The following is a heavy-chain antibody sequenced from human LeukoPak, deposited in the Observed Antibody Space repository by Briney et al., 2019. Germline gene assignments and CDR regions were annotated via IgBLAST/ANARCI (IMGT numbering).Heavy chain of an antibody. Sequence: SETLSLTCTVSGGSISSYYWSWIRQPAGKGLEWIGRIYTSGSTNYNPSLKSRVTMSVDTSKNQFSLKLSSVTAADTAVYYCARGRDCSSTSCLYYYYYMDVWGKGTTVSVSS. CDR3: ARGRDCSSTSCLYYYYYMDV. V-gene: IGHV4-4*07. J-gene: IGHJ6*03. CDR2: IYTSGST. CDR1: GGSISSYY. D-gene: IGHD2-2*01.